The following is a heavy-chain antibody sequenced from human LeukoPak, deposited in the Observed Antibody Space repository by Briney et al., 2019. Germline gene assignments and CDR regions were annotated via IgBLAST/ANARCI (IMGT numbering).Heavy chain of an antibody. Sequence: SETLSLTCTVSGGSISSYYWSWIRQPPGKGLEWIGYIYYSGSTNYNPSLKSRVTISVDTSKNQFSLKLSSVTAADTAVYYSARDRKWSYDAFDIWGQGTMVTVSS. J-gene: IGHJ3*02. CDR2: IYYSGST. D-gene: IGHD1-26*01. CDR3: ARDRKWSYDAFDI. V-gene: IGHV4-59*01. CDR1: GGSISSYY.